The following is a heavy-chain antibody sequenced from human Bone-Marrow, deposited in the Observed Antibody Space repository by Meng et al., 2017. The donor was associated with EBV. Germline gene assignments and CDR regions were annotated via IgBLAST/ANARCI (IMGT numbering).Heavy chain of an antibody. CDR1: GASVSGGTFH. Sequence: QVPLQESGPGLVKPSETLSLTCTVSGASVSGGTFHWSWIRQPPGKELEWIGYIYDGGTTIYNPSLKNRVTIFLDTSRNQFSLGLRSVTTADTAVYYCAKSSSSTPGVVDSWGQGTLVTVSS. CDR3: AKSSSSTPGVVDS. CDR2: IYDGGTT. D-gene: IGHD6-6*01. V-gene: IGHV4-61*01. J-gene: IGHJ4*02.